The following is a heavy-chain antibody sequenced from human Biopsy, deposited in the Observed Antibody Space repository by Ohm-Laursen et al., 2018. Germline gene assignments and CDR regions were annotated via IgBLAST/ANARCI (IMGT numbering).Heavy chain of an antibody. Sequence: SLRLSCAASGFGMYAMHWVRQPPGKGLEWLAVIAYDGSNKYYAESVKGRFTISRDRSRDTVHLQINSLRYEDTALYYCAKDGGQWLGGAFDIWGHGTMVSVSS. V-gene: IGHV3-30*18. D-gene: IGHD6-19*01. CDR3: AKDGGQWLGGAFDI. CDR2: IAYDGSNK. CDR1: GFGMYA. J-gene: IGHJ3*02.